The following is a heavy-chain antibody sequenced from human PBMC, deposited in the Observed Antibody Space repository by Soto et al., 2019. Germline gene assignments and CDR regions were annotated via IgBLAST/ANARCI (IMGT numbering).Heavy chain of an antibody. CDR1: GYTFTSYD. D-gene: IGHD3-22*01. Sequence: ASVKVSCKASGYTFTSYDINWVRQATGQGLEWMGWMNPTSGNTGYAQKFQGRVTMTRNTSISTAYMELSSLRSEDTAVYYCARGYYYDSSGYLFNWFDPWGQGTVVTVSS. CDR3: ARGYYYDSSGYLFNWFDP. CDR2: MNPTSGNT. V-gene: IGHV1-8*01. J-gene: IGHJ5*02.